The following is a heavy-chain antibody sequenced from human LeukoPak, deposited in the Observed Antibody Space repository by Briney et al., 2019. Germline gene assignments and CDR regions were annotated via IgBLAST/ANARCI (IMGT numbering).Heavy chain of an antibody. CDR3: ARGFYGAGSHFDY. CDR1: GGSIGSSTYY. CDR2: IYYSGST. Sequence: SETLSLTCTVSGGSIGSSTYYWGWIRQPPGKGLEWIGSIYYSGSTYYNPSLKSRVTISVDTSKNQFSLKLSSVTAADTAVYYCARGFYGAGSHFDYWGQGTLVTVSS. V-gene: IGHV4-39*07. D-gene: IGHD3-10*01. J-gene: IGHJ4*02.